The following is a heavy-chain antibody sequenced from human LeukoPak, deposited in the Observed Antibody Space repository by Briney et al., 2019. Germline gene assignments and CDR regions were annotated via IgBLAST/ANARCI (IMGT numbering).Heavy chain of an antibody. CDR1: GSTFSSYG. J-gene: IGHJ4*02. D-gene: IGHD3-9*01. CDR2: ISYDGSNK. V-gene: IGHV3-30*18. Sequence: GRSLRLSCAASGSTFSSYGMHWVRQAPGKGLEWVAVISYDGSNKYYADSVKGRFTISRDNSKNTLYLQMNSLRAEDTAVYYCAKDMRFDWTPYYFDYWGQGTLVTVSS. CDR3: AKDMRFDWTPYYFDY.